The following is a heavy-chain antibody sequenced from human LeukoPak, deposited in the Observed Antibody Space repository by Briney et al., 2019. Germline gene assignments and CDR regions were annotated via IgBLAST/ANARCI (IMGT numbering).Heavy chain of an antibody. V-gene: IGHV4-34*01. CDR2: INHSGST. CDR1: GGSFSGYY. Sequence: SETLSLTCAVYGGSFSGYYWSWIRQPPGKGLEWIGEINHSGSTNYNPSLKSRVTISVDTSKNQFSLKLSSVTAADTAVYYCARDSLGGSYIYDYWGQGTLVTVSS. D-gene: IGHD3-16*01. CDR3: ARDSLGGSYIYDY. J-gene: IGHJ4*02.